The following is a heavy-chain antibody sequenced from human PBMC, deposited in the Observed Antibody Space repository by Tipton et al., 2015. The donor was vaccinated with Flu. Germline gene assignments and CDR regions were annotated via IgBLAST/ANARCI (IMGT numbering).Heavy chain of an antibody. CDR1: GFTVSSKY. D-gene: IGHD5-12*01. V-gene: IGHV3-66*02. CDR3: ATLGNSGTDGFDI. CDR2: IYRGGTT. Sequence: SLRLSCAASGFTVSSKYMGWVRQAPGKGLQWVSVIYRGGTTYVADSVKGRCTISRDNSKNTLYLQWNSLTTEDTAVYYCATLGNSGTDGFDIWCQGTMVTLSS. J-gene: IGHJ3*02.